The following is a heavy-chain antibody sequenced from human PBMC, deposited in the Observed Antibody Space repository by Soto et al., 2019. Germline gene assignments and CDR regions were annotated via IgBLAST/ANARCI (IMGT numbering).Heavy chain of an antibody. CDR2: IYYSGST. CDR1: GGSISSSSYY. V-gene: IGHV4-39*01. CDR3: ARHVDSGWSLPIDL. D-gene: IGHD6-19*01. Sequence: QLQLQESGPGLVKPSETLSLTCTVSGGSISSSSYYWGWIRQPPGKGLEWIGSIYYSGSTYYNPSLKSRVTISVDTSKNQFSLKLSSVTAADTAVYYCARHVDSGWSLPIDLWGRGTLVTVSS. J-gene: IGHJ2*01.